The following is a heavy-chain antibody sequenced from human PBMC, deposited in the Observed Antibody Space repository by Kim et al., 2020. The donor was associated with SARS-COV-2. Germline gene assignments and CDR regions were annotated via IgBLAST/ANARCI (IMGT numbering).Heavy chain of an antibody. CDR2: INHSGST. J-gene: IGHJ4*02. V-gene: IGHV4-34*01. CDR1: GGSFSGYY. D-gene: IGHD6-13*01. Sequence: SETLSLTCAVYGGSFSGYYWSWIRQPPGKGLEWIGEINHSGSTNYNPSLKSRVTISVDTSKNQFSLKLSSVTAADTAVYYCTTNPSRIAGGGWGQGTLVTVSS. CDR3: TTNPSRIAGGG.